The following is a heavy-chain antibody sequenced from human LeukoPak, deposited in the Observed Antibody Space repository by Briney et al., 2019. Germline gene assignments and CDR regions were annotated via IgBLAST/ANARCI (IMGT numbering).Heavy chain of an antibody. Sequence: PGESLRLSCAASGFIFKKYWMNWVRQVPGKGLERLANIKEDGSETYYADSVKGRFTISRDNPKNLLFLQINSLRVEDTAVYYCAKGEDDFWSGYRGGFDYWGQGTLVTVSS. D-gene: IGHD3-3*01. J-gene: IGHJ4*02. CDR1: GFIFKKYW. V-gene: IGHV3-7*01. CDR2: IKEDGSET. CDR3: AKGEDDFWSGYRGGFDY.